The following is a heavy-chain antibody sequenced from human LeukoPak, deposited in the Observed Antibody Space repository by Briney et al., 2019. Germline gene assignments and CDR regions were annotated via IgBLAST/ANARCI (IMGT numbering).Heavy chain of an antibody. CDR2: ISAYNGNT. D-gene: IGHD6-6*01. CDR1: GGTFSSYA. CDR3: ARDLGSSATSTNWFDP. J-gene: IGHJ5*02. Sequence: GASVKVSCKASGGTFSSYAISWVRQAPGQGLEWMGWISAYNGNTNYAQKLQGRVTMTTDTSTSTAYMEPRSLRSDDTAVYYCARDLGSSATSTNWFDPWGQGTLVTVSS. V-gene: IGHV1-18*01.